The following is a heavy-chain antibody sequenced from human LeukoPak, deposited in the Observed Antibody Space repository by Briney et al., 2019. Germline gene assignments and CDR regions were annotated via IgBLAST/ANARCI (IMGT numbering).Heavy chain of an antibody. Sequence: PGGSLRLSCAASGFTVSSNYMSWVRQAPGKALEWGSVIYIGSSTYYADSVKGIFTIYRDNSKNTLYLQMNSLRAEDTAVYYCAREGLNMVRRVIPQEAWGWFDPWGQGTLVTVSS. D-gene: IGHD3-10*01. CDR3: AREGLNMVRRVIPQEAWGWFDP. CDR2: IYIGSST. V-gene: IGHV3-66*01. CDR1: GFTVSSNY. J-gene: IGHJ5*02.